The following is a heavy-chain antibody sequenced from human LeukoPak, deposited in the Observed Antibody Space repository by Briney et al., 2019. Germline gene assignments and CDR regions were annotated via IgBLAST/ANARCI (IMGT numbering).Heavy chain of an antibody. Sequence: ASVKVSCKASGYTFTNYGINWARLAPGQGLEWMGWISDYNRNTYYAQKLQGRVTMTTDTFTSTAYMELRGLRSDDTAVYYCARVDGYSGNYGYDMDVWGQGTTVTVSS. CDR2: ISDYNRNT. CDR3: ARVDGYSGNYGYDMDV. J-gene: IGHJ6*02. D-gene: IGHD5-12*01. CDR1: GYTFTNYG. V-gene: IGHV1-18*01.